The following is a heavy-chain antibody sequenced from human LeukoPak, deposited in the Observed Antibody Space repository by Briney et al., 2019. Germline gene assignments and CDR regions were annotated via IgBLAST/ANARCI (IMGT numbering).Heavy chain of an antibody. CDR2: IYYSGST. CDR3: ARWPYSGSSRFFDY. J-gene: IGHJ4*02. D-gene: IGHD1-26*01. Sequence: SGTLSLTCAVSGGSISSSNWWSWVRQPPGKGLEWIGSIYYSGSTYYNPSLKSRVTISVDTSKNQFSLKLSSVTAADTAVYYCARWPYSGSSRFFDYWGQGTLVTVSS. CDR1: GGSISSSNW. V-gene: IGHV4-4*02.